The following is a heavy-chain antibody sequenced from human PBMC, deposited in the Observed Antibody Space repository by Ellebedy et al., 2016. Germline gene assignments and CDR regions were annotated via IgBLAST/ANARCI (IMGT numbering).Heavy chain of an antibody. D-gene: IGHD3-10*01. J-gene: IGHJ4*02. CDR2: INPDGSET. CDR3: VIQLRFGDLSGY. CDR1: GFTFSNSW. Sequence: GESLKISCAASGFTFSNSWMHWVRQAPGKGLMWVSRINPDGSETTYADSVRGRFTVSRDNAKNTLYLQMRSLTAEDTALYSCVIQLRFGDLSGYWGQGILVTVSS. V-gene: IGHV3-74*03.